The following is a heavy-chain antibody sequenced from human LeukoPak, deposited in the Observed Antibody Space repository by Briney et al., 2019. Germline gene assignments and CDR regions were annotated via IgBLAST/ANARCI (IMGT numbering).Heavy chain of an antibody. D-gene: IGHD6-25*01. CDR2: IYHSGST. CDR3: ARDGGPDAFDI. V-gene: IGHV4-4*02. J-gene: IGHJ3*02. CDR1: GGSISRSNW. Sequence: SETLSLTCAVSGGSISRSNWWRWVRQPPGKGLEWIGEIYHSGSTNYNPSLKSRVTISVDKSKNQFSLKLSSVTAADTAVYYCARDGGPDAFDIWGQGTMVTVSS.